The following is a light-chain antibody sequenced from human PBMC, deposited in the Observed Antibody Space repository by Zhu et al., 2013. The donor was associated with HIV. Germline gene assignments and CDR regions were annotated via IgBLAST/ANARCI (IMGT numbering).Light chain of an antibody. V-gene: IGKV1-5*03. CDR2: KAS. CDR1: QSISNL. Sequence: DIQMTQSPSTLSASIGDRVTITCRASQSISNLLAWYQQKSGKAPRLLISKASILESGVPSRFSGGGSGTEFTLTISSLQADDFATYYCQQLNTRPLTFGPGTKVDVK. J-gene: IGKJ3*01. CDR3: QQLNTRPLT.